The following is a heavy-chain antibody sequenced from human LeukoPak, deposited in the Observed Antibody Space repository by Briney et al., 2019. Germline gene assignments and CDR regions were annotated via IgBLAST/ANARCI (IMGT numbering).Heavy chain of an antibody. Sequence: ASVKVSCKASGYTFTSYGISWVRQAPGQGLEGMGWISAYNGNTNYAQKLQGRVTMTTDTSTSTAYMELRSLRSDDTAVYYCARVDYGDYDYYGMDVWGQGTTVTVSS. V-gene: IGHV1-18*01. CDR2: ISAYNGNT. D-gene: IGHD4-17*01. CDR3: ARVDYGDYDYYGMDV. J-gene: IGHJ6*02. CDR1: GYTFTSYG.